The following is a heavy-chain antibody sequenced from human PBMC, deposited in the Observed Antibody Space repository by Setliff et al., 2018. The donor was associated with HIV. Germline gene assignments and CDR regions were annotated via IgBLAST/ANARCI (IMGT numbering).Heavy chain of an antibody. V-gene: IGHV3-33*01. J-gene: IGHJ4*02. CDR3: ARDAPGYSHVLDF. CDR1: GFNFARYN. D-gene: IGHD5-18*01. Sequence: GFNFARYNIHWVRQAPGKGLEWVAAIWFDGSEKYNEDPVRGWFTISRDSFKNTLYLQMNSLRAEDTALYFCARDAPGYSHVLDFWGQGTQVTVSS. CDR2: IWFDGSEK.